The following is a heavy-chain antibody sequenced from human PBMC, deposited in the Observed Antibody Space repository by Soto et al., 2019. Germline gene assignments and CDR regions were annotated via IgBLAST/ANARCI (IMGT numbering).Heavy chain of an antibody. D-gene: IGHD1-26*01. J-gene: IGHJ2*01. CDR2: ISSSTSTI. Sequence: PGGSLRLSCAASEFTFTTYSMTWVRQAPGKGLEWVSYISSSTSTIYYADSVKGRFTISRDNAKNSLYLQMNSLRDEDTAVYYCARVGNSGNFWYFDLWGRGTLVTVSS. CDR3: ARVGNSGNFWYFDL. V-gene: IGHV3-48*02. CDR1: EFTFTTYS.